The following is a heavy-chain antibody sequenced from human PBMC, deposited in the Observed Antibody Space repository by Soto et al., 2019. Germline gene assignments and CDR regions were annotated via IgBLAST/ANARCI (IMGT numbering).Heavy chain of an antibody. D-gene: IGHD5-12*01. CDR3: ARKRGDGYNLTPSIRTSDDY. CDR1: GFTFSSYA. J-gene: IGHJ4*02. CDR2: ISYDGSNK. V-gene: IGHV3-30-3*01. Sequence: QVQLAESGGGVVQPGRSLRLACAASGFTFSSYAMHWVRQAPGKGLEWVAVISYDGSNKYYADSVKGRFTISRDNAKNTLYLQMNSLRAEDTAVYYCARKRGDGYNLTPSIRTSDDYWGQGTLVTVSS.